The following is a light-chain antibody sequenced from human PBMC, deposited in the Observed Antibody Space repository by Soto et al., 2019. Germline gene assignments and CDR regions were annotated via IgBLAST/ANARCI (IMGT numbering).Light chain of an antibody. Sequence: DIKMNQSPSTLSASVGDRVTITRRASQSINRWLACYQQKPGKAPNLLIYDASTLKSGVPSRFSGSGSGTEFTLAINSLQPDDFATYYCQQYNTYSAFGQRTKV. V-gene: IGKV1-5*01. J-gene: IGKJ1*01. CDR3: QQYNTYSA. CDR1: QSINRW. CDR2: DAS.